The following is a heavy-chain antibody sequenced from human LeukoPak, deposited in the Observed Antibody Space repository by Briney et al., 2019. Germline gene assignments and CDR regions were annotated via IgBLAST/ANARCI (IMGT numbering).Heavy chain of an antibody. CDR3: ASLVVHDILTGSQDYFDY. J-gene: IGHJ4*02. V-gene: IGHV1-18*01. D-gene: IGHD3-9*01. CDR2: ISAYNGNT. Sequence: ASVKVSCKASGYTFTSYGISWVRQAPGQGLEWMGWISAYNGNTNYAQKLQGRVTMTTDTSTSTAYMELRSLRSDDTAVYYCASLVVHDILTGSQDYFDYWGQGTLVTVSS. CDR1: GYTFTSYG.